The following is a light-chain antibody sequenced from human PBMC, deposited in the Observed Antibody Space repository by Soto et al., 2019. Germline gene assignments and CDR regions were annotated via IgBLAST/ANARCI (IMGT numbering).Light chain of an antibody. CDR1: QSVTSNY. V-gene: IGKV3-20*01. Sequence: ETVLTQSPGTLSLSPGARATLSCRASQSVTSNYLAWYQQKPGQAPRLLIYGASNRATGIPDRFSGSGSGTDFTLTISRLEPEDFAVYYCQQYGSSPLTFGGGAKVEIK. CDR3: QQYGSSPLT. J-gene: IGKJ4*01. CDR2: GAS.